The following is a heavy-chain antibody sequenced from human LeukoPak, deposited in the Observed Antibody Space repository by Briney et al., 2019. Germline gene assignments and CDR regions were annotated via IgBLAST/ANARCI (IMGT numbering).Heavy chain of an antibody. Sequence: ETLSLTCAVSGGSISSSNWWSWVRQPPGKGLEWIGEINHSGSTNYNPSLKSRVTISVDTSKNQFSLKLSSVTAADTAVYYCASVVVVAAIFDYWGQGTLVTVSS. V-gene: IGHV4-4*02. CDR2: INHSGST. D-gene: IGHD2-15*01. CDR1: GGSISSSNW. CDR3: ASVVVVAAIFDY. J-gene: IGHJ4*02.